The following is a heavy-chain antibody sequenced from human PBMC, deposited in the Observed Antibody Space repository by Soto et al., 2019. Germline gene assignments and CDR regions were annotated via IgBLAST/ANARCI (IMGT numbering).Heavy chain of an antibody. CDR3: ARHWSGYDFLWFDP. CDR1: GGSISSYY. D-gene: IGHD5-12*01. Sequence: SETLSLTCTVSGGSISSYYWTWIRQPPGKGLEWVGSISHSGTTMYNPSVKSRVTISVDTSKTQFSLKLSSVTAADTAVYYCARHWSGYDFLWFDPWGQGTLVTVSS. CDR2: ISHSGTT. V-gene: IGHV4-59*08. J-gene: IGHJ5*02.